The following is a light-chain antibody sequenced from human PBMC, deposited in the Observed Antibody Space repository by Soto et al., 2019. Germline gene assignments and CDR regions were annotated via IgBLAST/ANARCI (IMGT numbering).Light chain of an antibody. CDR1: QSLVHSDGIAY. CDR2: KVS. J-gene: IGKJ5*01. V-gene: IGKV2-30*02. CDR3: MQGTHWPIT. Sequence: DIVLTQSPLTLPVTPVETASISFMSNQSLVHSDGIAYFSWFQQRPGRSPRRLIYKVSNRDSGVPARFSGSGSGTDFALKISRVEAEDVGVYYCMQGTHWPITFGQGTRLEIK.